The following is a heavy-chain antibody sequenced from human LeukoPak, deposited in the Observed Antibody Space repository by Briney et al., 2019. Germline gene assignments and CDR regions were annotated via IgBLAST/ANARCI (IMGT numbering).Heavy chain of an antibody. D-gene: IGHD3-10*01. Sequence: PGGSLRLSCAASGFTFFSYAMHWVRQAPGKGLEWVSHIYSSDTTYADSVKGRYTISRDNAKNSLYLQMNSLRDEDTAVYYCARDLHYAFDIWGQGTMVTASS. CDR1: GFTFFSYA. CDR2: IYSSDTT. CDR3: ARDLHYAFDI. J-gene: IGHJ3*02. V-gene: IGHV3-48*02.